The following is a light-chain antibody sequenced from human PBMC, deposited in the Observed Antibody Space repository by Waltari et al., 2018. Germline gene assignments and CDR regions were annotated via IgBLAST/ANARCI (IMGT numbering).Light chain of an antibody. CDR3: QQRVNWPSLT. J-gene: IGKJ4*01. CDR1: QNIYTY. CDR2: DAS. Sequence: EIVLTQSPATLSLSAGERATLSCRASQNIYTYLAWYQQKPGQAPRLLIHDASIRATGTPARFSGSGSGTDFTLTISSLEPEDFAVYYCQQRVNWPSLTFGGGTRVENK. V-gene: IGKV3-11*01.